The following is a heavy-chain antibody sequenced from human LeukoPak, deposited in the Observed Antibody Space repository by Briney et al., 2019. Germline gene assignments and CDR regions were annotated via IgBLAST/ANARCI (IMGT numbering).Heavy chain of an antibody. Sequence: GESLKISCKGSGYSFTNYRISWVRHMPGRGLEWMGWIDASDSYTNYSPSFQGHVTISADKSSSTAYLQWSSLKASDTAIYYCARHVLYSYGPQWWFDPWGQGTPVTVSS. CDR2: IDASDSYT. V-gene: IGHV5-10-1*01. CDR1: GYSFTNYR. CDR3: ARHVLYSYGPQWWFDP. D-gene: IGHD5-18*01. J-gene: IGHJ5*02.